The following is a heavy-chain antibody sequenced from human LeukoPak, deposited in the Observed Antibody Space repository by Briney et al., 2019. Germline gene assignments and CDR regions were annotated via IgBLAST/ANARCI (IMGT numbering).Heavy chain of an antibody. J-gene: IGHJ3*02. CDR2: ISGSGGST. D-gene: IGHD2-2*01. V-gene: IGHV3-23*01. CDR3: PTEPRPEEGGQPPVGPAGVI. CDR1: GFTFSSYG. Sequence: GGSLRLSCAASGFTFSSYGMHWVRQAPGKGLEWVSAISGSGGSTYYADSVKGRFTISRDNSKNTLYLQMNSLRAEDTAVYYYPTEPRPEEGGQPPVGPAGVIWGQGPRVTVSS.